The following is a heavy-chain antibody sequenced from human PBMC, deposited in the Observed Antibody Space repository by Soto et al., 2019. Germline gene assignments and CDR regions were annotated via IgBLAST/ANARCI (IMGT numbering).Heavy chain of an antibody. CDR1: GFTFSSYA. V-gene: IGHV3-30-3*01. Sequence: LRLSCAASGFTFSSYAMHWVRQAPGKGLEWVAVTSYDGSSRYYADSVKGRFTISRDNSKNTLFLQMNSLRPDDTAVYYCARPGKWLQSHVDYWGPGTLVTVSS. D-gene: IGHD6-19*01. CDR2: TSYDGSSR. J-gene: IGHJ4*02. CDR3: ARPGKWLQSHVDY.